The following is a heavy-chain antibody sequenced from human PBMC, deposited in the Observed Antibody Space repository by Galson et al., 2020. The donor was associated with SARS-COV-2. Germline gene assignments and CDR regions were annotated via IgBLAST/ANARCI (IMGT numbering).Heavy chain of an antibody. CDR3: ARVLLWFGYHNPPYFGY. CDR2: ISNSGSTI. J-gene: IGHJ4*02. CDR1: GFTFSDYY. Sequence: GGSLRLSCAASGFTFSDYYMRWIRQAPGKGLEWVSYISNSGSTIYYADSVKGRFTISRDNAKNTLYLQMNSLRAEDTAVYYCARVLLWFGYHNPPYFGYWGKGTLVTVSS. D-gene: IGHD3-10*01. V-gene: IGHV3-11*01.